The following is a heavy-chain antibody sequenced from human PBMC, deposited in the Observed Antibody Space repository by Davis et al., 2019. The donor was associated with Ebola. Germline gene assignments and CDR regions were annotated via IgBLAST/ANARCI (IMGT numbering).Heavy chain of an antibody. CDR3: ARDNEEDYFDY. D-gene: IGHD2-8*01. J-gene: IGHJ4*02. CDR1: GFTFSSYN. Sequence: PGGSLRLSCAASGFTFSSYNMNWVRQAPGKGLEWVSSISSSSSYIYYADSVKGRFTISRDNAKNSLYLQMNSLRVEDTAVYYCARDNEEDYFDYWGQGTLVTVSS. CDR2: ISSSSSYI. V-gene: IGHV3-21*01.